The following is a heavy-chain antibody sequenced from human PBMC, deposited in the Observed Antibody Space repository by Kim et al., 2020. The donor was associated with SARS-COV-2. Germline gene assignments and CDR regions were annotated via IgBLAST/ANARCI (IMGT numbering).Heavy chain of an antibody. V-gene: IGHV3-74*01. D-gene: IGHD5-18*01. CDR2: IKRDGSAT. J-gene: IGHJ4*02. CDR1: GFTFSTDW. Sequence: GGSLRLSCAASGFTFSTDWMHWVRQAPGKGLVWVSLIKRDGSATYYAYSVKGRFTISRDNAKNTLYLQMNSLRAEDTAVYYCRYTTMARGIDYWGQGTLVTVSS. CDR3: RYTTMARGIDY.